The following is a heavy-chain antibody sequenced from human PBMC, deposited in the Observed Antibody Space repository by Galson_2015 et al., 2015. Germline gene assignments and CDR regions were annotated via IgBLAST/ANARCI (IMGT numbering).Heavy chain of an antibody. J-gene: IGHJ4*02. D-gene: IGHD3-10*01. CDR1: GFTFSSYA. CDR3: LTPHPPNTWFGETRSDY. V-gene: IGHV3-23*01. Sequence: SLRLSCAASGFTFSSYAMSWVRQAPGKGLEWVSAISGSGGSTYYADSVKGRFTISRDNSKNTLYLQMNSLRAEDTAVYYCLTPHPPNTWFGETRSDYWGEGTLVTVSS. CDR2: ISGSGGST.